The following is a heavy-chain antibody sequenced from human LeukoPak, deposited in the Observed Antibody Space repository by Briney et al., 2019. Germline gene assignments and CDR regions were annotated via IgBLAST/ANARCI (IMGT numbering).Heavy chain of an antibody. CDR2: INHSGST. CDR3: ARPRDGSSLFDY. V-gene: IGHV4-34*01. CDR1: GGSFSGYY. J-gene: IGHJ4*02. Sequence: SETLSLTCAVYGGSFSGYYWSWIRQPPGKGLEWIGEINHSGSTNYNPSLKSRVTISVDTSKNQFSLKLSSVTAADTAVYYCARPRDGSSLFDYWGQGTLVTVSS. D-gene: IGHD6-13*01.